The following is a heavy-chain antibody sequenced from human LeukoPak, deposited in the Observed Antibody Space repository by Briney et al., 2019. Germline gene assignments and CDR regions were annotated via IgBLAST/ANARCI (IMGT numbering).Heavy chain of an antibody. CDR2: IWYDGSNK. J-gene: IGHJ4*02. CDR3: ARVNCSGGSCYHDY. V-gene: IGHV3-33*01. D-gene: IGHD2-15*01. Sequence: GGSLRLSCAASGFTFSSYVMHWVRQAPGKGLEWVTVIWYDGSNKYYADSVKGRFTISRDNSKNTLYLQMNSLRAEDTAVYYCARVNCSGGSCYHDYWGQGTLVTVSS. CDR1: GFTFSSYV.